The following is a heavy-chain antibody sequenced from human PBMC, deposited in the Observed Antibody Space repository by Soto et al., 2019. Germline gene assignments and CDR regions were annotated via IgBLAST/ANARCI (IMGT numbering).Heavy chain of an antibody. J-gene: IGHJ4*02. V-gene: IGHV1-69*01. CDR2: IIPIFGTE. CDR3: ARAGSGYENWYYFDY. CDR1: GGTFSSYA. D-gene: IGHD5-12*01. Sequence: QVQLVQSGAEVKKPGSSVKVSCKASGGTFSSYAISWWRQAPGQGLEWMGGIIPIFGTENYAQKFQGRVTITADESTSTAYMELSSLRSEDTAVYYCARAGSGYENWYYFDYWGQGTLVTVSS.